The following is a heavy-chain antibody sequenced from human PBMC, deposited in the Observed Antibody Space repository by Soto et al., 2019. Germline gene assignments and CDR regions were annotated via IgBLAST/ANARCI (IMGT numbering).Heavy chain of an antibody. CDR3: THKGGRGAGMDV. J-gene: IGHJ6*02. Sequence: QITVKESGPTLVKPTQTLTLSCTFSGFSLSNSGVGVAWIRQPPGKALEWLALIYWDDDELYRPSLRSRLTITKDTSKNQVVLTMTNVDPVDTATYFCTHKGGRGAGMDVWGQGTTVTVSS. D-gene: IGHD2-15*01. CDR2: IYWDDDE. V-gene: IGHV2-5*02. CDR1: GFSLSNSGVG.